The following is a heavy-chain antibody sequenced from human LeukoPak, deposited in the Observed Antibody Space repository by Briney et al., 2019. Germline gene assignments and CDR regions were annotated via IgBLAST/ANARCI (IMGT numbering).Heavy chain of an antibody. V-gene: IGHV1-69*13. D-gene: IGHD6-13*01. CDR3: ARDVGYSSSWYFDY. Sequence: SAKVSCKASGGTFSSYAISWVRQAPGQGLEWMGGIIPIFGTANYAQTFQGRVTITADESTSTAYMELSSLRSEDTAVYYCARDVGYSSSWYFDYWGQGTLVTVSS. CDR1: GGTFSSYA. J-gene: IGHJ4*02. CDR2: IIPIFGTA.